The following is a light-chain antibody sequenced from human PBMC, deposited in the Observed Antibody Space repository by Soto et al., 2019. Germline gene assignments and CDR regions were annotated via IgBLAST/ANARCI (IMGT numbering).Light chain of an antibody. CDR3: QQYYSYPL. J-gene: IGKJ4*01. V-gene: IGKV1-8*01. Sequence: AIRMTQSPSSLSASTGDRVTITCRASQGISSYLACYQQKPGKAPKLLIYAASTLQSGVPSRFSGSGSGTDFTLTISCLQSEDFATYYCQQYYSYPLFGGGTKVDIK. CDR1: QGISSY. CDR2: AAS.